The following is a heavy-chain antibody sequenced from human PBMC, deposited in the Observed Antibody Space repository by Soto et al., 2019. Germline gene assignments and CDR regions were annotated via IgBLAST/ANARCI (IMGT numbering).Heavy chain of an antibody. CDR2: ISTYNGKK. Sequence: QVQLEQSGAEVKNPGASVKVSCKTSAYTFTSTGIIWMRQAPGQGLEWMGWISTYNGKKDYAQKLQGRVTMTTDTSTSKAYMELRNVRSDDTAVYCCARHDYRDPYSWFDSWGQGTLVTVSS. J-gene: IGHJ5*01. CDR3: ARHDYRDPYSWFDS. V-gene: IGHV1-18*01. D-gene: IGHD4-17*01. CDR1: AYTFTSTG.